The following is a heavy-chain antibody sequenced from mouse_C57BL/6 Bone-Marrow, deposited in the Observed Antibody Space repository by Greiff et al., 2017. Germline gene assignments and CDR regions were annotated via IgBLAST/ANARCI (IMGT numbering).Heavy chain of an antibody. Sequence: QVQLKESGAELVKPGASVKLSCKASGYTFTSYWMHWVKQRPGRGLEWIGRIDPNSGGTKYNEKFKSKATLTVDKPSSTAYMQLSSLTSEDSAVYYCARPDYYGSSYWYFDVWGTGTTVTVSS. D-gene: IGHD1-1*01. V-gene: IGHV1-72*01. CDR3: ARPDYYGSSYWYFDV. CDR2: IDPNSGGT. CDR1: GYTFTSYW. J-gene: IGHJ1*03.